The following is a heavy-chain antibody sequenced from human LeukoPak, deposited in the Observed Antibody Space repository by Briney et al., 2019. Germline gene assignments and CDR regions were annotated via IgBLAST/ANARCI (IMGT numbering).Heavy chain of an antibody. CDR3: ARANFLYCSSTTCLFDY. CDR1: GYTFTDYY. J-gene: IGHJ4*02. Sequence: GGSVKVSCKASGYTFTDYYMHWVRQAPGQGLEWVGWINPNDGDTNYAQKFQGRVTMTRDTSISTAHMEVSRLRSDDTAVYYCARANFLYCSSTTCLFDYWGQGTLVTVSS. CDR2: INPNDGDT. D-gene: IGHD2-2*01. V-gene: IGHV1-2*02.